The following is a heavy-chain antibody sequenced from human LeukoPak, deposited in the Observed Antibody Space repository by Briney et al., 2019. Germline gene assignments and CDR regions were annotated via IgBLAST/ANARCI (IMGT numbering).Heavy chain of an antibody. J-gene: IGHJ4*02. D-gene: IGHD6-19*01. CDR1: GGSLSGYY. CDR2: INHGGST. V-gene: IGHV4-34*01. Sequence: ASETLSLTCAVYGGSLSGYYWSWIRQPPRKGLEWIGEINHGGSTNYNPSLKSRVTISVDTPKNQFSLKLSSVTAADTAVYYCASQSSSPAGVYWGQGTLVTVSS. CDR3: ASQSSSPAGVY.